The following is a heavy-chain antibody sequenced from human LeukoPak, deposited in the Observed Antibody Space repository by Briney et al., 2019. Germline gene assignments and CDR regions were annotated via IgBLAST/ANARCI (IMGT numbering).Heavy chain of an antibody. CDR1: GGSISSGSYY. CDR3: ARERYYSSGNKYYFDY. CDR2: IYTSGST. D-gene: IGHD3-10*01. J-gene: IGHJ4*02. V-gene: IGHV4-61*02. Sequence: SETLSLTCTVSGGSISSGSYYWSWIRQPAGKGLEWIGRIYTSGSTNYNPSLKSRVTISVDTSKNQFSLKLSSVTAADTAVYYCARERYYSSGNKYYFDYWGQGTLVTVSS.